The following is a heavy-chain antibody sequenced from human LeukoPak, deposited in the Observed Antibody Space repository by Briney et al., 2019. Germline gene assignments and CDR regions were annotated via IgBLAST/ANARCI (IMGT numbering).Heavy chain of an antibody. CDR1: GGSISSGDYY. D-gene: IGHD3-10*01. V-gene: IGHV4-30-4*08. CDR2: IYYSGST. J-gene: IGHJ4*02. Sequence: SETLSLTCTVSGGSISSGDYYWSWIRQPPGKALEWLGYIYYSGSTYYNPSLKSRVTISVDTSKNQFSLKLSSVTAADTAVYYCARAHYYGSGSYYPPDYWGQGTLVTVSS. CDR3: ARAHYYGSGSYYPPDY.